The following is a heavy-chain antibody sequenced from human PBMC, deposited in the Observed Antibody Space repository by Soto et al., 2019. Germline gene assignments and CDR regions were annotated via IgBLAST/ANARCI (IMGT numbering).Heavy chain of an antibody. D-gene: IGHD2-8*01. CDR2: INPSGGST. CDR1: GYTFTSYY. V-gene: IGHV1-46*01. Sequence: ASGKVSCKASGYTFTSYYMHWVRQAPGQGLEWMGIINPSGGSTSYAQKFQGRVTMTRDTSTSTVYMELSSLRSEDTAVYYCARDGGVYAPYYYYYGMDVWGQGTTVTVSS. CDR3: ARDGGVYAPYYYYYGMDV. J-gene: IGHJ6*02.